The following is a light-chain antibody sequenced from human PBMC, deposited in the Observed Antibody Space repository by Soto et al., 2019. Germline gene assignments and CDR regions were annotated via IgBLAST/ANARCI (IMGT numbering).Light chain of an antibody. CDR3: SSYTSSSTSVV. J-gene: IGLJ2*01. Sequence: QSVLTQPASVSGSPGQSITISCTGTSSDVGGYNYVSWYQQHPGKAPKLMIYDVSNRPSGVSDRFSGSKSGNMASLTISGLQAEDEADYYCSSYTSSSTSVVFGGGTKLTVL. V-gene: IGLV2-14*01. CDR2: DVS. CDR1: SSDVGGYNY.